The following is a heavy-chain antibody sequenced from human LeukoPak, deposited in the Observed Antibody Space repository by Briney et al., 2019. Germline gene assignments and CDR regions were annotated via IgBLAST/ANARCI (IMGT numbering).Heavy chain of an antibody. J-gene: IGHJ1*01. CDR1: GFTFSSYS. V-gene: IGHV3-21*01. CDR2: ISSSSSYI. Sequence: GGSLRLSCAASGFTFSSYSMNWVRQAPGKGLEWVSSISSSSSYIYYADSVKGRFTISRDNAKNSLYLQMNSLRAEDTAVYYCARGPFEKFTVLMVYAIRGYFQHWGQGTLVTVSS. CDR3: ARGPFEKFTVLMVYAIRGYFQH. D-gene: IGHD2-8*01.